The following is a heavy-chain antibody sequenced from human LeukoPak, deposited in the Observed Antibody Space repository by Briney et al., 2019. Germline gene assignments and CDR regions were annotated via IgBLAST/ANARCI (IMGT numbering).Heavy chain of an antibody. CDR1: GFTVSSNY. CDR3: ARDAGVVIANFFDY. V-gene: IGHV3-53*01. J-gene: IGHJ4*02. CDR2: IYSGGST. D-gene: IGHD3-3*01. Sequence: PGGSLRLSCAASGFTVSSNYMSWVRQAPGKGLEWVSVIYSGGSTYYADSAKGRFTISRDNAKNSLYLQMNSLRAEDTAVYYCARDAGVVIANFFDYWGQGTLVTVSS.